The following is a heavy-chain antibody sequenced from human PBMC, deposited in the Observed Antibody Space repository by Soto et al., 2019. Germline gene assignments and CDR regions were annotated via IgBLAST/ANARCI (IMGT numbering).Heavy chain of an antibody. Sequence: GGSLRLSCTASGFTFGDYAMSWVRQAPGKGLEWVGFIRSKAYGGTTEYAASVKGRFTISRDDSKSIAYLQMNSLKTEDTAVYYCTRESDYYDSSGYSFDIWGQGTMVTVSS. D-gene: IGHD3-22*01. CDR3: TRESDYYDSSGYSFDI. J-gene: IGHJ3*02. CDR1: GFTFGDYA. V-gene: IGHV3-49*04. CDR2: IRSKAYGGTT.